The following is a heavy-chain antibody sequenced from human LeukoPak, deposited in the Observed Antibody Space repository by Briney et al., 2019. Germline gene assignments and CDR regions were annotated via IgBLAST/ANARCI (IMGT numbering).Heavy chain of an antibody. CDR2: INHSGST. J-gene: IGHJ4*02. CDR3: ARGNDILTGYDY. V-gene: IGHV4-34*01. Sequence: PSETLSLTCAVYGGSFSGYYWSWIRQPPGKGLEWIGEINHSGSTNYNPSLKSRVTISVDTPKNQFSLKLSSVTAADTAVYYCARGNDILTGYDYWGQGTLVTVSS. CDR1: GGSFSGYY. D-gene: IGHD3-9*01.